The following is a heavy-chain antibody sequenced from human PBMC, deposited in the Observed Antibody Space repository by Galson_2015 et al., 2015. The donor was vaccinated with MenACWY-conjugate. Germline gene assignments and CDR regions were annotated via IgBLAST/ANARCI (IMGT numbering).Heavy chain of an antibody. CDR2: ISAYNGNT. V-gene: IGHV1-18*01. CDR1: GYTFTGYG. Sequence: SVKVSCKASGYTFTGYGITWVRQAPGQGLELMGWISAYNGNTNYAQKLQGRVTMTTDTPTSTAYMELRSLISGDTAVYYCARGYSGSYFPLDYWGQGTLVTVSS. J-gene: IGHJ4*02. D-gene: IGHD1-26*01. CDR3: ARGYSGSYFPLDY.